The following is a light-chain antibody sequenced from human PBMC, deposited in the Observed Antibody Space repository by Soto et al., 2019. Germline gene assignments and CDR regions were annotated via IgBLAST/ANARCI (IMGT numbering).Light chain of an antibody. J-gene: IGLJ1*01. CDR2: RNN. Sequence: QSVLTQPPSASGTPGQKVTISCSGSSSNIGDSYVYWHQQLPGTAPKLLIYRNNQRPSGVPDRFSGSKSGTSASLAISGLRSEDEADYYCAAWDDSLSGYVFGPGTKVTVL. V-gene: IGLV1-47*01. CDR1: SSNIGDSY. CDR3: AAWDDSLSGYV.